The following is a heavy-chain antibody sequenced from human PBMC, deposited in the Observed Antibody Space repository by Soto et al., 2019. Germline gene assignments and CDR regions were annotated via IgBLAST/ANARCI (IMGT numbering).Heavy chain of an antibody. J-gene: IGHJ6*02. CDR1: GYTFTSYG. CDR3: AIGGSNYGGNEYYYYYGMDV. Sequence: QVQLVQSGAEVKKPGASVKVSCKASGYTFTSYGISWVRQAPGQGLEWMGWISAYNGNTNYAQKLQGRVTMTTDTSTSTAYMELRSLRSDDTAVYYCAIGGSNYGGNEYYYYYGMDVWGQGTTVTVSS. V-gene: IGHV1-18*01. CDR2: ISAYNGNT. D-gene: IGHD4-17*01.